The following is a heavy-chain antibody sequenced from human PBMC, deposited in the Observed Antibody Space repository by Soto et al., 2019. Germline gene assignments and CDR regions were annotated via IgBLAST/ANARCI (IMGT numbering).Heavy chain of an antibody. CDR3: ASGHSSSNAFDV. J-gene: IGHJ3*01. Sequence: SQTLSLTCAISGDSVSSNSAAWNWVRQSPSRGLEWLGRTYYRSKWCNDYAESVRSRITVNPDTSKNQFSLQLNSVTPEDTAVYYCASGHSSSNAFDVWGQGTMVTVSS. D-gene: IGHD6-6*01. CDR2: TYYRSKWCN. CDR1: GDSVSSNSAA. V-gene: IGHV6-1*01.